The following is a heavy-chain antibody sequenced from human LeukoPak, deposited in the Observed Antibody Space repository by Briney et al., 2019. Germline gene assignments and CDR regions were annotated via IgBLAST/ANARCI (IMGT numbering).Heavy chain of an antibody. Sequence: ASVKVSCKASGFTFTSSAMQWVRQARGQRLEGIGWIVVGSGNTNYAQKFQERVTITRDMSTSTAYMELSSLRSEDTAVYYCAAAPADSSGYYWSDDYFDYWGQGTLVTVSS. J-gene: IGHJ4*02. V-gene: IGHV1-58*02. CDR1: GFTFTSSA. D-gene: IGHD3-22*01. CDR3: AAAPADSSGYYWSDDYFDY. CDR2: IVVGSGNT.